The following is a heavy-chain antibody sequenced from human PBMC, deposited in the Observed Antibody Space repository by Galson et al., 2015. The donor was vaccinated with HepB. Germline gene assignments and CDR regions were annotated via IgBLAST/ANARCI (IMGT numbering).Heavy chain of an antibody. J-gene: IGHJ5*02. Sequence: SVKVSCKASGYTFTSYYMHWVRQAPGQGLEWMGIINPSGGSTSYAQKFQGRVTMTRDMSTSTVYMELSSLRSEDTAVYYCAREGSGDSSGNWFDPWGQGTLVTVSS. CDR2: INPSGGST. CDR3: AREGSGDSSGNWFDP. V-gene: IGHV1-46*01. D-gene: IGHD3-22*01. CDR1: GYTFTSYY.